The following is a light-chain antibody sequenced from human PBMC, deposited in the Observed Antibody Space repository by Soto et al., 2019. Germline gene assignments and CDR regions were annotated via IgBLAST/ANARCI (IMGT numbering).Light chain of an antibody. J-gene: IGKJ5*01. CDR2: DAS. Sequence: EVVMTQSPATLSVSPGEGATVSCRASQSVSSHLAWYQHKPGQAPRLLIYDASNRATGIPARFSGSGSGTDFTLTISSLEPEDFVVYYCQQRSNWPPITFGQGTRLEIK. CDR1: QSVSSH. CDR3: QQRSNWPPIT. V-gene: IGKV3-11*01.